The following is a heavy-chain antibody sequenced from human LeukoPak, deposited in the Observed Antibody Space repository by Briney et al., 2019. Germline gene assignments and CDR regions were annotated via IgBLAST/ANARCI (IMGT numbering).Heavy chain of an antibody. Sequence: ASVKVSCKASGGTFSSYTISWVRQAPGQGLEWMGRIIPILGIANYAQKFQGRVTITADKSTSTAYMELSSLRSEDTAVYYCARYPSQSYCSSTSCAFDIWGQGTMVTVSS. V-gene: IGHV1-69*02. CDR2: IIPILGIA. D-gene: IGHD2-2*01. J-gene: IGHJ3*02. CDR3: ARYPSQSYCSSTSCAFDI. CDR1: GGTFSSYT.